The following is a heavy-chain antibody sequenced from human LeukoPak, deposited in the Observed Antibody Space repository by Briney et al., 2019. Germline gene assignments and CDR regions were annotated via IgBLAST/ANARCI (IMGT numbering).Heavy chain of an antibody. CDR1: GGTFSSYA. D-gene: IGHD2/OR15-2a*01. Sequence: ASVKVSCKASGGTFSSYAISWVRQAPGQGLEWMGYIGPHSSATSSPQEFQGRVTMTRDTSMSTAYMELTRLISDDTAVYYCAREGNGLLSKDFDYWGQGTLVTVSS. CDR2: IGPHSSAT. J-gene: IGHJ4*02. V-gene: IGHV1-2*02. CDR3: AREGNGLLSKDFDY.